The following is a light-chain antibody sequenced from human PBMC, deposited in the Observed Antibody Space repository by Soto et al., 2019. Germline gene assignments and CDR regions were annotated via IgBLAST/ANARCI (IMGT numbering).Light chain of an antibody. V-gene: IGKV3-20*01. Sequence: EIVLTQSPGTLSLSPGERATLSCRASQTVRDSYLAWYQQKPGQAPSLLIYDTSIRATGIPDRFSGSGSGIDFALTISRVEPEDSAMYFCQQYGSSPGSFGQGTKVEI. CDR3: QQYGSSPGS. CDR2: DTS. J-gene: IGKJ1*01. CDR1: QTVRDSY.